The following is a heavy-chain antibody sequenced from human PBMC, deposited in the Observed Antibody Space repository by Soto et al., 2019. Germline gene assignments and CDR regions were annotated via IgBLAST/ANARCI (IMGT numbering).Heavy chain of an antibody. V-gene: IGHV3-48*02. CDR2: ISSSSSTI. D-gene: IGHD6-19*01. J-gene: IGHJ4*02. Sequence: EVQLVESGGGLVQPGGSLRLSCAASGFTFSSYSMNWVRQAPGKGLECVSYISSSSSTIYYADSVKGRFTISRDNAKNSLYLQMNSLRDEDTAVYYCARDFEPSSGWHAPSTYFDYWGQGTLVTVSS. CDR1: GFTFSSYS. CDR3: ARDFEPSSGWHAPSTYFDY.